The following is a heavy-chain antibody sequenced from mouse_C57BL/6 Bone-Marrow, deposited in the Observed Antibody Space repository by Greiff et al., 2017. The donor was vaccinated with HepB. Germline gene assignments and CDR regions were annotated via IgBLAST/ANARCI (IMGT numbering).Heavy chain of an antibody. V-gene: IGHV14-4*01. CDR2: IDPENGDT. D-gene: IGHD2-10*01. Sequence: VHVKQSGAELVRPGASVKLSCTASGFNIKDDYMHWVKQRPEQGLEWIGWIDPENGDTEYASKFQGKATITADTSSNTAYLQLSSLTSEDTAVYYCTPIPTFDYWGQGTTLTVSS. CDR1: GFNIKDDY. J-gene: IGHJ2*01. CDR3: TPIPTFDY.